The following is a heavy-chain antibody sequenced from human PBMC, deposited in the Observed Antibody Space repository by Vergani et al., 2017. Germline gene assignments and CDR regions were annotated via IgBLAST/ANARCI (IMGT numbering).Heavy chain of an antibody. V-gene: IGHV3-30*05. CDR1: GFTFSSYS. D-gene: IGHD5-18*01. CDR2: ISYDGSNK. Sequence: VQLVESGGGLVKPGGSLRLSCAASGFTFSSYSMNWVRQAPGKGLEWVAVISYDGSNKYYADSVKGRFTISRDNSKNTLYLQMNSLRAEDTAVYYCAREVDTAMPPGAAGYYYYGMDVWGQGTTVTVSS. CDR3: AREVDTAMPPGAAGYYYYGMDV. J-gene: IGHJ6*02.